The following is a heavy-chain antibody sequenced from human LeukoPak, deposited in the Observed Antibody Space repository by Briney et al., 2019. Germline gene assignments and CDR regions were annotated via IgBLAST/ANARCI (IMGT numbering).Heavy chain of an antibody. CDR1: GDSISRET. D-gene: IGHD1-1*01. J-gene: IGHJ2*01. CDR3: ARRIQLWSYWHFDL. V-gene: IGHV4-59*08. CDR2: YYDTWKI. Sequence: SETLSLTCAVSGDSISRETWSWIRQPPGKGLECIGSYYDTWKINYNPSLQSRVTISPDTSKNRLSLQLNSVTAADTAVYYCARRIQLWSYWHFDLWGRGTLVTVSS.